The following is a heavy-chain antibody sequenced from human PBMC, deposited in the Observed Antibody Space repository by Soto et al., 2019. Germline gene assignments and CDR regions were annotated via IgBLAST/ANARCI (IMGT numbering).Heavy chain of an antibody. V-gene: IGHV3-30*03. CDR3: ARAQAIYGSRDWYFGV. CDR1: GFTFNTYD. Sequence: GGSLRLSCAASGFTFNTYDMHWVRQAPGKGLEWVAMISFDSRDQYYADSFKGRFTISRDNSENTVYLQMNSLRVDDTGVFFCARAQAIYGSRDWYFGVWGPGTLVTVSS. J-gene: IGHJ2*01. CDR2: ISFDSRDQ. D-gene: IGHD2-21*01.